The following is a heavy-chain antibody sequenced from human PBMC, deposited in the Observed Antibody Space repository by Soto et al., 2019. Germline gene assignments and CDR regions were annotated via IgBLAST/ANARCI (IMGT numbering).Heavy chain of an antibody. CDR2: VSAGGDNT. J-gene: IGHJ4*02. CDR3: VRTSLVVAAATREDY. Sequence: GGSLRLSCTASGFTFANYAMHWVRQAPGKGLEWVSRVSAGGDNTDYADSVKGRFTISRDNAKNTLYLQMNSLRAEDTAVYYCVRTSLVVAAATREDYWGQGTLVTVSS. CDR1: GFTFANYA. V-gene: IGHV3-23*01. D-gene: IGHD2-15*01.